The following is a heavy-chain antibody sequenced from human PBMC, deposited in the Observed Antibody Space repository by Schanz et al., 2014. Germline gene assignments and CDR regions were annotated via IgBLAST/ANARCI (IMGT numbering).Heavy chain of an antibody. D-gene: IGHD1-7*01. CDR3: ARDQSRQLELRVYKDYGLDV. Sequence: QVQLVQSGAEMKKPGASVKVSCKASGYTFTGYYMHWVRQAPGQGLEWMGIINPSGGGTSYALRFQDRVTVTRDTSRSTVYMEMSSLRSEDTAVYYCARDQSRQLELRVYKDYGLDVWGQGTTVTVS. V-gene: IGHV1-46*01. CDR2: INPSGGGT. J-gene: IGHJ6*02. CDR1: GYTFTGYY.